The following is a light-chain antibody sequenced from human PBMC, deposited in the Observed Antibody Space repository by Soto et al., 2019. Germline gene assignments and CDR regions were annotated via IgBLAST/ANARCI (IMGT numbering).Light chain of an antibody. Sequence: QSALTQPASVSGSPGQSITISCTGTSSDVGGYNYVSWYQQHPGKAPNLMIYDVSNRPSGISNRFSVSKSGNTASLTISGLQPEDEADYYCSSYTSSSTLVVFGGGTKLTVL. CDR3: SSYTSSSTLVV. V-gene: IGLV2-14*01. CDR2: DVS. J-gene: IGLJ2*01. CDR1: SSDVGGYNY.